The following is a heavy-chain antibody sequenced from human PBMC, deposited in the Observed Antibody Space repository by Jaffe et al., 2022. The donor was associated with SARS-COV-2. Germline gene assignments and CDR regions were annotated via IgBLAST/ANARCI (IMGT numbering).Heavy chain of an antibody. CDR3: ARVRLELAAALEETSPYYYYGMDV. Sequence: QVQLQESGPGLVKPSQTLSLTCTVSGGSISSGGYYWSWIRQHPGKGLEWIGYIYYSGSTYYNPSLKSRVTISVDTSKNQFSLKLSSVTAADTAVYYCARVRLELAAALEETSPYYYYGMDVWGQGTTVTVSS. D-gene: IGHD2-15*01. CDR2: IYYSGST. CDR1: GGSISSGGYY. J-gene: IGHJ6*02. V-gene: IGHV4-31*03.